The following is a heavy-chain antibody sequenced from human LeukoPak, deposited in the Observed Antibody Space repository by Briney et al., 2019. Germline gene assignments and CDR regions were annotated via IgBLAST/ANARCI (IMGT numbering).Heavy chain of an antibody. D-gene: IGHD3-16*01. CDR2: IYPGDSDT. Sequence: GESLKISCKGSGYSFTSYWIGWVRQMPGKGLEWMGIIYPGDSDTGYSPSFQGQVTISADKSISTAYLQWSSLKASDTAMYYCARSQLDDYVWGSGDYWGQGTLVTVSS. V-gene: IGHV5-51*01. CDR1: GYSFTSYW. CDR3: ARSQLDDYVWGSGDY. J-gene: IGHJ4*02.